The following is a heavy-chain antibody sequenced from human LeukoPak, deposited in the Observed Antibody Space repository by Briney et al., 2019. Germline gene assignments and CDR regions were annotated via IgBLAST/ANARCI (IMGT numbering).Heavy chain of an antibody. CDR1: GGSISSNDYY. CDR2: IYTSGST. V-gene: IGHV4-61*02. Sequence: SQTLSLTCIVAGGSISSNDYYWSWVRQPAGKGLEWIGRIYTSGSTNYSPSLERRVTISVDTSKNQFSLKLSSVTAADTAVYYCAREGWGVTIDCWGQGNLVTVSS. J-gene: IGHJ4*02. CDR3: AREGWGVTIDC. D-gene: IGHD3-10*01.